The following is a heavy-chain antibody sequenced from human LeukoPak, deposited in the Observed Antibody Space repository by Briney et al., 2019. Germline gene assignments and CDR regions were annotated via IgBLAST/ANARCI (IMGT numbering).Heavy chain of an antibody. CDR1: GGSISSGGYY. CDR3: ARTIRFLEWSDWFDP. J-gene: IGHJ5*02. V-gene: IGHV4-31*03. D-gene: IGHD3-3*01. CDR2: IYYSGST. Sequence: SQTLSLTCTVPGGSISSGGYYWSWIRQHPGKGLEWIGYIYYSGSTYYNPSLKSRVTISVDTSKNQFSLKLSSVTAADTAVYYCARTIRFLEWSDWFDPWGQGTLVTVSS.